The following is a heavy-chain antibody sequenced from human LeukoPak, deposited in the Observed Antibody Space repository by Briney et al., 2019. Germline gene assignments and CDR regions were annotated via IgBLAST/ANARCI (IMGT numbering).Heavy chain of an antibody. J-gene: IGHJ4*02. Sequence: SETLSLTCAVSGGSISSGGYSWSWIRQPPGKGLEWIGYIYHSGSTYYNPSLKSRVTISVDRSKNQFSLKLSSVTAADTAVYYCARWSPYGDYVDYWGQGTLVTVSS. CDR1: GGSISSGGYS. V-gene: IGHV4-30-2*01. D-gene: IGHD4-17*01. CDR3: ARWSPYGDYVDY. CDR2: IYHSGST.